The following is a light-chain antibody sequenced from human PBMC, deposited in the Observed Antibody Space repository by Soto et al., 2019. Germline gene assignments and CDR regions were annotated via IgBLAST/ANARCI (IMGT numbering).Light chain of an antibody. J-gene: IGKJ1*01. CDR2: GAS. V-gene: IGKV3-15*01. Sequence: ETVMTQSPVTLSVSPGDRATLSCWASQSVSSNLAWYQQKPGQAPRLLIYGASTRATGIPVRFSGSGSGTEFTLTISRLQSEDFAVYHCQQYNNWPLTFGQGTKV. CDR3: QQYNNWPLT. CDR1: QSVSSN.